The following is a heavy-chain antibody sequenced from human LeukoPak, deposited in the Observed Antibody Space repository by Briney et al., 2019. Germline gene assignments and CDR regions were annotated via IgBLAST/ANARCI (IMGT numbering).Heavy chain of an antibody. CDR1: GFTFNTYS. V-gene: IGHV3-48*02. Sequence: PGGSLRLSCTASGFTFNTYSMNWVRQAPGKGLEWVSYISSDSKTIYYADSVKGRFTISRDNAKNSLYLQMDSLRDEDTAVYYCASPFDYWGQGTLVTVSS. CDR3: ASPFDY. J-gene: IGHJ4*02. CDR2: ISSDSKTI.